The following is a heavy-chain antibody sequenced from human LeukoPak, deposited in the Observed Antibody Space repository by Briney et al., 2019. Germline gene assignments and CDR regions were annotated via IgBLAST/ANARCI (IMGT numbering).Heavy chain of an antibody. CDR2: IYYSGST. CDR3: ARDSAPGPYYYVS. J-gene: IGHJ5*02. CDR1: GGSISSSSYY. V-gene: IGHV4-39*07. D-gene: IGHD3-10*02. Sequence: SETLSLTCTVSGGSISSSSYYWGWIRQPPGKGLEWIGSIYYSGSTYYNPSLKSRVTISVDTSKNQFSLKLSSVTAADTAVYYCARDSAPGPYYYVSWGQGTLVTVSS.